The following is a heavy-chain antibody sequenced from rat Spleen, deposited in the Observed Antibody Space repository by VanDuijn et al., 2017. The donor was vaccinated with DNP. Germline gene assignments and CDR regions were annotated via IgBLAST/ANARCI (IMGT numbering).Heavy chain of an antibody. CDR1: GFTFNNYW. CDR3: AREDYYGYSYIDY. CDR2: ITRSGGST. V-gene: IGHV5-31*01. Sequence: EVQLVESGGGLVQPGGSLKLSCVASGFTFNNYWMTWIRQVPGKGLEWVASITRSGGSTYYPDSVKGRFTISRDNAKNTLSLQMNSLRSEDTATYYCAREDYYGYSYIDYWCQGVMVTVSS. J-gene: IGHJ2*01. D-gene: IGHD1-9*01.